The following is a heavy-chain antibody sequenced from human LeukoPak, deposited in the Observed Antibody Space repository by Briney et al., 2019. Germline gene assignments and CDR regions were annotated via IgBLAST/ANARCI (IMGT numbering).Heavy chain of an antibody. CDR1: GYTFTGYY. CDR2: ISAYNGNT. Sequence: ASVKVSCKASGYTFTGYYMHWVRQAPGQGLEWMGWISAYNGNTNYAQKLQGRVTMTTDTSTSTAYMELRSLRSDDTAVYYCARAPTRTYYYDSSGSYYFDYWGQGTLVTVSS. V-gene: IGHV1-18*04. CDR3: ARAPTRTYYYDSSGSYYFDY. D-gene: IGHD3-22*01. J-gene: IGHJ4*02.